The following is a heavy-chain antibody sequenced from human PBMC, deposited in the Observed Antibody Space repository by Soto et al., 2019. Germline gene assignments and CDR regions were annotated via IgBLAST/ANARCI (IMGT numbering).Heavy chain of an antibody. CDR2: ISPNSVGT. V-gene: IGHV1-2*02. J-gene: IGHJ6*02. CDR3: ARDLRRSGNGMDV. CDR1: GYTFSGYY. D-gene: IGHD3-10*01. Sequence: ASVKGSCKASGYTFSGYYMHWARLAPGQGLEWMGWISPNSVGTNYAQKFQGRVTMTLDTSISTAYMELSRLRSDDTAVYYCARDLRRSGNGMDVWGQGTTVTVSS.